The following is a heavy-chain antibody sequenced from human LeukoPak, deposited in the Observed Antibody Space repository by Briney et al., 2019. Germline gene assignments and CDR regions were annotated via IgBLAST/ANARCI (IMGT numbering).Heavy chain of an antibody. D-gene: IGHD1-26*01. CDR2: FYDSGNT. CDR3: ARDVGATPGYFDY. V-gene: IGHV4-38-2*02. Sequence: SETLSLTCTVSGYSISSGYYWGWIRQPPGKGLEWIGSFYDSGNTYYNPSLKSRVTISVDTSKNQFSLKLSSVTAADTAVYYCARDVGATPGYFDYWGQGTLVTVSS. J-gene: IGHJ4*02. CDR1: GYSISSGYY.